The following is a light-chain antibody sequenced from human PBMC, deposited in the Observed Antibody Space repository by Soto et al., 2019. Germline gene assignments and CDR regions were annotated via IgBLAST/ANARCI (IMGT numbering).Light chain of an antibody. Sequence: QSVLTQPPSVSGAPGQRVTISCTWSSSNIGAGYDVHWYQQLPGTAPKLLIYGNSTRPSGVPDRFSGSKSGTSASLAITGLQAEDEADYYCQSYDSSLSGSVFGGGTKLTVL. CDR1: SSNIGAGYD. V-gene: IGLV1-40*01. CDR2: GNS. CDR3: QSYDSSLSGSV. J-gene: IGLJ3*02.